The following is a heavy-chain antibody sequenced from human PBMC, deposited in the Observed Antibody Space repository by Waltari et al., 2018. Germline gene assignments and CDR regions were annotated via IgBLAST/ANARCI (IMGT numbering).Heavy chain of an antibody. CDR1: GFTFSSYA. V-gene: IGHV3-23*01. J-gene: IGHJ4*02. D-gene: IGHD3-3*01. Sequence: EVQLLESGGGLVQPGGSLRLSCAASGFTFSSYAMSWVRQAPGKGLEWVSAISGSGGSTYYAHAVKGRFTISRDNSKNTLYLQMNSLRAEDTAVYYCAKSPPQTYYDFWSGYLVGPPSVDYWGQGTLVTVSS. CDR3: AKSPPQTYYDFWSGYLVGPPSVDY. CDR2: ISGSGGST.